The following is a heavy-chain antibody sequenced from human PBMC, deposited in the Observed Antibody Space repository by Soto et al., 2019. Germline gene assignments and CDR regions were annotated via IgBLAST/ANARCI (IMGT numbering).Heavy chain of an antibody. V-gene: IGHV4-31*03. CDR1: GGSISSGGYY. D-gene: IGHD3-9*01. CDR3: ARSTPGYFDWSPHFDI. J-gene: IGHJ3*02. CDR2: IYYSGST. Sequence: QVQLQESGPGLVKPSQTLSLTCTVSGGSISSGGYYWSWIRQHPGKGLEWIGYIYYSGSTYYNPSLKSRVTISVDTSKNQFSLKLSSVTAADTAVYYCARSTPGYFDWSPHFDIWGQGTMVTVSS.